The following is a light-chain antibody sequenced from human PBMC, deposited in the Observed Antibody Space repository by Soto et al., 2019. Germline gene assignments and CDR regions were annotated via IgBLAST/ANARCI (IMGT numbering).Light chain of an antibody. CDR1: QSISSY. CDR2: AAS. CDR3: QQYYSYPPLT. Sequence: AIRMTQSPSSFSASTGDRVTITCRANQSISSYLAWYQQKPGKAPKLLIYAASILQSGVPSRFSGSGSGTDFTLTISCLQSEDFATYYCQQYYSYPPLTFGGGTRVEIK. V-gene: IGKV1-8*01. J-gene: IGKJ4*01.